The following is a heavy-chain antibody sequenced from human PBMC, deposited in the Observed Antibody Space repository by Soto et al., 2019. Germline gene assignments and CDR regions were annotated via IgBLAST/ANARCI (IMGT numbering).Heavy chain of an antibody. Sequence: EVQLLESGGGLVQPGGSLRLSCAASGITISNYPMSWVRQAPGKGLDWVSGISGSGDRTYYADSAKGRFTIFKDISKNSLSLQLDSLGVEDTAVYFCVKDDGGYPSTAPHWGQGTLVTVSS. J-gene: IGHJ4*02. CDR2: ISGSGDRT. CDR3: VKDDGGYPSTAPH. CDR1: GITISNYP. V-gene: IGHV3-23*01. D-gene: IGHD3-22*01.